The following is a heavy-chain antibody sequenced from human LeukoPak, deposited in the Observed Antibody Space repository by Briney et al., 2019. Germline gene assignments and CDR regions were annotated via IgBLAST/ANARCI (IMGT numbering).Heavy chain of an antibody. J-gene: IGHJ4*02. CDR3: ARGRKYTSGYRVTELGPGYSDY. CDR2: IYYSGTT. Sequence: SETLSLTCTVSGGLISISTYYWGWIRQPPGKGLEWIGSIYYSGTTHYNPSLKSRVTIAVDTSKNQFSLKLISVTAADTAVYYCARGRKYTSGYRVTELGPGYSDYWGQGTLVTVSS. V-gene: IGHV4-39*07. CDR1: GGLISISTYY. D-gene: IGHD5-18*01.